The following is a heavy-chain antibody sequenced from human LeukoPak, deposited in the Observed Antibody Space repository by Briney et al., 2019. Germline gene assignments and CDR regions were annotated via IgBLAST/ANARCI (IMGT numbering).Heavy chain of an antibody. CDR3: AKDRPAVYSSSWLHFLDS. CDR2: ISSSGSSI. CDR1: GFIFSDYY. V-gene: IGHV3-11*01. J-gene: IGHJ4*02. D-gene: IGHD6-13*01. Sequence: GGSPRLSCAASGFIFSDYYMSWIRQAPGKGLEWVSYISSSGSSIYYADSVKGRFTISRDNAKDSLYLQMNILRAEDTDVYYCAKDRPAVYSSSWLHFLDSWGQGTLVTVSS.